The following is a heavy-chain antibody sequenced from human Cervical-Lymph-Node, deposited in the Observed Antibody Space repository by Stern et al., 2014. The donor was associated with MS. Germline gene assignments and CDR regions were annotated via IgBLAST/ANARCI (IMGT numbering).Heavy chain of an antibody. V-gene: IGHV3-33*01. J-gene: IGHJ4*02. CDR3: AREMPSYGPASPRITSLDY. CDR1: GFTFTSSG. CDR2: IWSDGSKQ. Sequence: QVQLVQSGGGVVQPGRSLRLSCAASGFTFTSSGMHWVRQAPGKGLEWLAVIWSDGSKQYYADSVKGRFTISRDNSKNTLYLHLSSLGADDTAVYYCAREMPSYGPASPRITSLDYWGQGTLVTVSS. D-gene: IGHD5-24*01.